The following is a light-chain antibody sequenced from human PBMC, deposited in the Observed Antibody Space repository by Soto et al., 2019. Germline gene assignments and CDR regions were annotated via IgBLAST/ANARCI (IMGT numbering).Light chain of an antibody. Sequence: QSALTQPPSVSGAPGQRVTISCTGSSSNIGAGYDVHWYQQLPGTAPKLLIYGNSNRPSGVPDRFSGSKSGTSASLAITGLQAEDEADYYCQSSDSSLNVXGTGTNVTV. J-gene: IGLJ1*01. CDR2: GNS. CDR3: QSSDSSLNV. CDR1: SSNIGAGYD. V-gene: IGLV1-40*01.